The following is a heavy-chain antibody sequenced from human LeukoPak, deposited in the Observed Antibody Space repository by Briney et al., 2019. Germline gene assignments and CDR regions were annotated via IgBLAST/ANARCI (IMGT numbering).Heavy chain of an antibody. CDR2: IYYSGST. CDR3: ARQSGSYGGILDN. V-gene: IGHV4-39*01. D-gene: IGHD1-26*01. CDR1: GGSITYSYYY. J-gene: IGHJ4*02. Sequence: SETLSLTCSVSGGSITYSYYYWGWVRQPPGKGLEWIGGIYYSGSTYYNPSLKSRVTISVDTSRNEFSLRLSSVTAADTALYFCARQSGSYGGILDNWGQGILGTVSS.